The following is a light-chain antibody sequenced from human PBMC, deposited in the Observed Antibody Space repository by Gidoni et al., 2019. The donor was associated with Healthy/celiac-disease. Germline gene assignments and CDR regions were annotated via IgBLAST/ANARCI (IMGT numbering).Light chain of an antibody. V-gene: IGLV1-51*02. CDR3: GTWDSSLSAYV. CDR1: SSNIGNNY. J-gene: IGLJ1*01. Sequence: QSVFTPPPSVSAAPGPKVTISCSGSSSNIGNNYVSWYQQLPGTAPKLLIYENNKRPSGIPDRFSGSKSGTSATLGITGLQTGDEADYYCGTWDSSLSAYVFGTGTKVTVL. CDR2: ENN.